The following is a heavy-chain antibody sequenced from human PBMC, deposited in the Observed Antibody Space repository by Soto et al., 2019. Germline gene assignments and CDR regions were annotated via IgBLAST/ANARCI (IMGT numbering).Heavy chain of an antibody. D-gene: IGHD3-3*01. CDR1: GSTFSSYA. CDR2: ISHDGNNK. CDR3: ARGPAIFGVVTIYYYGMDV. J-gene: IGHJ6*02. V-gene: IGHV3-30-3*01. Sequence: QVQLVESGGGVVQPGKSLRLSCAASGSTFSSYAMHWVRQAPGKGLEWVALISHDGNNKYYADSVKGRVTISRDTSKNTLYLQMNSLRAEDTALYYCARGPAIFGVVTIYYYGMDVGGQGTTVTVSS.